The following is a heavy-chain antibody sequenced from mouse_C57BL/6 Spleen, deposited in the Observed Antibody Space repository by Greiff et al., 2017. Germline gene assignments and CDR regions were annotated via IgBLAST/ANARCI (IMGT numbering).Heavy chain of an antibody. CDR2: IYPGNSDT. D-gene: IGHD1-1*01. CDR3: TRTDYYGSSSIGYAMDY. J-gene: IGHJ4*01. V-gene: IGHV1-5*01. Sequence: EVKLQQSGTVLARPGASVKMSCKTSGYTFTSYWMHWVKQRPGQGLEWIGAIYPGNSDTSYNQKFKGKAKLTAVTSASTAYMELSSLTNEDSAVYYCTRTDYYGSSSIGYAMDYWGQGTSVTVSS. CDR1: GYTFTSYW.